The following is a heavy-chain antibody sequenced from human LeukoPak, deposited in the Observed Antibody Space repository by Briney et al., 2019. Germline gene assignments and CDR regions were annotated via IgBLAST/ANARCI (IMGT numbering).Heavy chain of an antibody. D-gene: IGHD3-9*01. V-gene: IGHV1-8*03. Sequence: ASVKVSCKASGYTFTSYDLNWVRQATGQGLEWMGWMNPNSGNTGYAQKFQYRVTITRHTSITTAYMELSSLRSEDTAVYYCAIKYYDILTGYEGGFDYWGQGTLVTVSS. CDR2: MNPNSGNT. J-gene: IGHJ4*02. CDR1: GYTFTSYD. CDR3: AIKYYDILTGYEGGFDY.